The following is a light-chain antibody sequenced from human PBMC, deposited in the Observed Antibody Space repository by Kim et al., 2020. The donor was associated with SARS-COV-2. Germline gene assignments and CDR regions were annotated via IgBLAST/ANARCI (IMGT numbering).Light chain of an antibody. CDR1: TLRNYY. Sequence: SSELTQDPTVSVALGQTVTITCQGATLRNYYASWYQQKPGQAPVLVLYSQNNRPSGIPDRFSGSNSGTTASLTITGTQAEDEADYYCNSRDSTATHVIFGGGTQLTVL. CDR3: NSRDSTATHVI. V-gene: IGLV3-19*01. J-gene: IGLJ2*01. CDR2: SQN.